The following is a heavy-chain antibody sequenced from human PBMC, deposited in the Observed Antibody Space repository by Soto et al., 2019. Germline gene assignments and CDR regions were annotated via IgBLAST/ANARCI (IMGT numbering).Heavy chain of an antibody. V-gene: IGHV1-69*08. D-gene: IGHD3-10*01. J-gene: IGHJ4*02. Sequence: QVQLVQSGAEVKKPGSSVKVSCKASGGTFSTYTINWVRQAPGQGLEWMGRIIPLLDVTNNAQRFQGRVTITADKSTSTVYMELTSLTSQDPAVYYGARDSGTVGYDDSWGQGTLVTVSS. CDR1: GGTFSTYT. CDR2: IIPLLDVT. CDR3: ARDSGTVGYDDS.